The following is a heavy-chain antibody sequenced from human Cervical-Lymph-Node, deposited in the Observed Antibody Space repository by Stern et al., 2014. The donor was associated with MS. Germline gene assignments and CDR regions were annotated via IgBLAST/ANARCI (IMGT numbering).Heavy chain of an antibody. Sequence: QVQLEEYEAEVTKPGSSVKVSCKASGDTFSKFPSSWVRQAPGQGVEWMGGIFPVFGTPTYAQEFRGRVTITADVSTSTVYMELSSLRSDDTAVYYCALSSETSDRWYSLGYDLWGQGTLVTVSS. CDR1: GDTFSKFP. V-gene: IGHV1-69*01. J-gene: IGHJ5*02. CDR2: IFPVFGTP. D-gene: IGHD6-13*01. CDR3: ALSSETSDRWYSLGYDL.